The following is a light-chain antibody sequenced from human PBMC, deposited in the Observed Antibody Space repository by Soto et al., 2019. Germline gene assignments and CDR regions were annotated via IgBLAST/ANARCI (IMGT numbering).Light chain of an antibody. Sequence: DIQMTQSPSTLSTSVGDRVTITCRASQSISSWLAWYQQKPGKAPKLLIYKASSLESGVPSRFSGSGSETEFTLTISSLQPDDFATYYYQQYNDYPWTFGQGTKVEIK. V-gene: IGKV1-5*03. J-gene: IGKJ1*01. CDR1: QSISSW. CDR2: KAS. CDR3: QQYNDYPWT.